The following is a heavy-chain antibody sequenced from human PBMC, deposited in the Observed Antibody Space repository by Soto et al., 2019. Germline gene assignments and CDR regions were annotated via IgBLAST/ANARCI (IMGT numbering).Heavy chain of an antibody. Sequence: QVQLQESGPGLVKPSETLSLTCTVSGGSISSYYWSWIRQPPGKGLEWIGYIYYSGSTNYNPSLKSPVTISVDTSKNQFSLKLSSVTAADTAVYYCARGGGYGDLVDYWGQGTLVTVSS. J-gene: IGHJ4*02. CDR1: GGSISSYY. CDR2: IYYSGST. CDR3: ARGGGYGDLVDY. V-gene: IGHV4-59*01. D-gene: IGHD4-17*01.